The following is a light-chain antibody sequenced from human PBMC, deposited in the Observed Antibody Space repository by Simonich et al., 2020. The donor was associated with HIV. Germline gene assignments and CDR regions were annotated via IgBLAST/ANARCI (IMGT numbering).Light chain of an antibody. Sequence: DIVMTQSPDSLAVSLGERATINCKSSQSVLYSSNNKNYLSWYQQKPGQAPKLLIYWASTRESWVPDRFSGSGSGTDFTLTISSLQAEDVAVYYCQQYYSTPSYTFGQGTKLEIK. CDR2: WAS. V-gene: IGKV4-1*01. CDR1: QSVLYSSNNKNY. J-gene: IGKJ2*01. CDR3: QQYYSTPSYT.